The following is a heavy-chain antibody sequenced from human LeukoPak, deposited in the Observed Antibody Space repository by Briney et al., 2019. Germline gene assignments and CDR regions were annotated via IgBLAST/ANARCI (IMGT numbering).Heavy chain of an antibody. CDR3: ARDRYYYDSSGHNFDY. Sequence: GGSLRLSCAASGFTFSSYSMNWVRQAPGKGLEWVSSISSSSSYIYYADSVKGRFTISRDNAKNSLYLQMNSLRAEDTAVYYCARDRYYYDSSGHNFDYWGQGTLVTVSS. D-gene: IGHD3-22*01. CDR2: ISSSSSYI. V-gene: IGHV3-21*01. J-gene: IGHJ4*02. CDR1: GFTFSSYS.